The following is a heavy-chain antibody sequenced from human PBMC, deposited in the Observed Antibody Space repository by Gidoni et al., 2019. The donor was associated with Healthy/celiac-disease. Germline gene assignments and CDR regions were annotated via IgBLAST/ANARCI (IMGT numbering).Heavy chain of an antibody. CDR2: ISSSSSYI. V-gene: IGHV3-21*01. CDR1: GFTFSSYS. CDR3: ARSVRAAANTFDY. J-gene: IGHJ4*02. D-gene: IGHD6-13*01. Sequence: EVQLVESGGGLVKPGGSLRLSCAASGFTFSSYSMNWVRQAPGKGLEWVSSISSSSSYIYYADSVKGRFTISRDNAKNSLYLQMNSLRAEDTAMYYCARSVRAAANTFDYWGQGTLVTVSS.